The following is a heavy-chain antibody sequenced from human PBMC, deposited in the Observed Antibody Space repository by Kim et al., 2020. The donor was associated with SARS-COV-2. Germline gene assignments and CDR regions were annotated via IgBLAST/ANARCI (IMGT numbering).Heavy chain of an antibody. V-gene: IGHV4-39*07. Sequence: SETLSLTCTVSGGSISSSSYYWGWIRQPPGKGLEWIGSIYYSGSTYYNPSLKSRVTISVDTSKNQFSLKLSSVTAADTAVYYCAREGSGEPVDYWGQGTLVTVSS. CDR2: IYYSGST. CDR3: AREGSGEPVDY. J-gene: IGHJ4*02. D-gene: IGHD1-26*01. CDR1: GGSISSSSYY.